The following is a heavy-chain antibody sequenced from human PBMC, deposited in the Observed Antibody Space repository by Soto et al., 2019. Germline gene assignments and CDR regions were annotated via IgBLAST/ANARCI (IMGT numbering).Heavy chain of an antibody. D-gene: IGHD5-12*01. J-gene: IGHJ4*02. CDR1: GFTFSNYG. Sequence: QVQLVESGGGVVQPGGSLRLSCAASGFTFSNYGMHWVRQAPGKGLEWVAVIWYDGNNKYYADSVKGRFTISRDNSNNTLYVQINSLRAEDTAVYYCARGLHSLFDYWGQGTLVTVSS. CDR2: IWYDGNNK. CDR3: ARGLHSLFDY. V-gene: IGHV3-33*01.